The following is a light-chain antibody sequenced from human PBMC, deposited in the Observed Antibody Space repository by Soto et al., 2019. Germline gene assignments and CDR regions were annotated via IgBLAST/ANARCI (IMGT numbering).Light chain of an antibody. Sequence: ILLTQSPATLSVSARERATHSCRASQSVSSYLAGYQQKPGQAPRLLIYDASNRATGIPARSSGSGSGTVFTLTISSIEPEDFAVYYCQQRSNRWMFGQGTKVDIK. J-gene: IGKJ1*01. CDR3: QQRSNRWM. CDR1: QSVSSY. CDR2: DAS. V-gene: IGKV3-11*01.